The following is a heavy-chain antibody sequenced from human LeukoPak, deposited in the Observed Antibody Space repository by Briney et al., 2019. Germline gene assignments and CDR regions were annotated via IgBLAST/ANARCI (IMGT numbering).Heavy chain of an antibody. J-gene: IGHJ4*02. CDR3: ARATYSSSSFDY. D-gene: IGHD6-13*01. Sequence: PSETLSLTCAVYGGPFSGYYWSWIRQPPGKGLEWIGEINHSGSTNYNPSLKSRVTISVDTSKNQFSLKLSSVTAADTAVYYCARATYSSSSFDYWGQGTLVTVSS. CDR2: INHSGST. V-gene: IGHV4-34*01. CDR1: GGPFSGYY.